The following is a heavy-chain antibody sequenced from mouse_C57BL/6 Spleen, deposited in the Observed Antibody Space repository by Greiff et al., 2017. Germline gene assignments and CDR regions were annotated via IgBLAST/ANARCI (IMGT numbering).Heavy chain of an antibody. CDR2: IDPSDSYT. CDR3: AREDYIGY. V-gene: IGHV1-69*01. Sequence: QVQLQQPGAELVMPGASVKLSCKASGYTFTSYWMHWVKQRPGQGLEWIGEIDPSDSYTNYNQKFKGKSTLTVDKSSSTAYMQLSSLTSEDSAVYYCAREDYIGYWGQGTTLTVSS. CDR1: GYTFTSYW. D-gene: IGHD1-3*01. J-gene: IGHJ2*01.